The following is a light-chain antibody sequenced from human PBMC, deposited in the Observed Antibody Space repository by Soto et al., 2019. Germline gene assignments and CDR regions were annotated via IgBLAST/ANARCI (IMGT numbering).Light chain of an antibody. CDR1: QGIRSE. CDR2: TAY. J-gene: IGKJ4*01. Sequence: AIQMTQSPSSLSASVGDRVTITCRASQGIRSELGWYQQKPGKAPNLLIYTAYTLQSGVQSRSSGSGSGTDFTLTISSLQPEEFATYYCIQDYNYPLTFGGGTKVDI. V-gene: IGKV1-6*01. CDR3: IQDYNYPLT.